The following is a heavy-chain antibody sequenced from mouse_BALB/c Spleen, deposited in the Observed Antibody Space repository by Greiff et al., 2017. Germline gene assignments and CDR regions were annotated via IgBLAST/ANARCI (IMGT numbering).Heavy chain of an antibody. J-gene: IGHJ1*01. Sequence: VQLQESGPGLVAPSQSLSITCTVSGFSLTDYGVSWIRQPPGKGLEWLGVIWGSGSTYYNSALKSRLSISKDNSKSQVFLKMNSLQTDDTAMYYCAKHYYGSSYWYFDVWGAGTTVTVSS. CDR1: GFSLTDYG. CDR2: IWGSGST. CDR3: AKHYYGSSYWYFDV. V-gene: IGHV2-6-5*01. D-gene: IGHD1-1*01.